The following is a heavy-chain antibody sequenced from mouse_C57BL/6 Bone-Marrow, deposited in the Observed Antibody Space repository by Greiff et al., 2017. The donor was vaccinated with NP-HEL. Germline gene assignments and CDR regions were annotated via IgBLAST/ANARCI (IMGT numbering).Heavy chain of an antibody. J-gene: IGHJ1*03. Sequence: EVQLVESGGGLVQPGGSMKLSCAASGFTFSDAWMDWVRQSPEKGLEWVADIRNKANNHASYYAVSVKGTFTISRDDSKSSVYLQMNSLRAEDTGIYYCTRSNYRYFDVWGTGTTVTVAS. V-gene: IGHV6-6*01. CDR1: GFTFSDAW. CDR2: IRNKANNHAS. CDR3: TRSNYRYFDV. D-gene: IGHD2-5*01.